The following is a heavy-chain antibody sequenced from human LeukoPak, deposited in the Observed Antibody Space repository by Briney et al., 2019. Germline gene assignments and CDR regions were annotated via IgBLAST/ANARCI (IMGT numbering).Heavy chain of an antibody. CDR3: ARVGHLSFRTPDV. D-gene: IGHD3-16*02. Sequence: PSETLSLTCAVYGGSFSGYFWSWIRQPPGKGLEWIGEINHSGTTNYNPSLKSRVTISVDTSKNQFSLKLSSVTAADTAVYYRARVGHLSFRTPDVWGKGTTVTVSS. J-gene: IGHJ6*04. CDR1: GGSFSGYF. V-gene: IGHV4-34*01. CDR2: INHSGTT.